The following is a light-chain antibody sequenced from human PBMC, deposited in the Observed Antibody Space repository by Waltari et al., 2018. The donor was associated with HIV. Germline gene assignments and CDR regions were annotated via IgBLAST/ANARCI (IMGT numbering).Light chain of an antibody. CDR1: EIGSKS. V-gene: IGLV3-21*04. CDR3: QVWDSETDHWV. CDR2: YDN. Sequence: YVLTQPPSVSEAPGKTVRITCGGNEIGSKSVHWYQQKPGQAPVQVIYYDNDRPSGIPERFSGSNSGNTATLTISRVEAGDEADYFCQVWDSETDHWVFGGGTKLTVL. J-gene: IGLJ3*02.